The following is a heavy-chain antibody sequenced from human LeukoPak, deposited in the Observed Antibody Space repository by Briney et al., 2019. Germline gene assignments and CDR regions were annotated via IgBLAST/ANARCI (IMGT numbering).Heavy chain of an antibody. D-gene: IGHD3-3*01. J-gene: IGHJ4*02. CDR3: ARSETISGVEIPYYFDY. CDR1: GGSITSSY. CDR2: IYYNGST. V-gene: IGHV4-59*01. Sequence: SKTLSLTCTVSGGSITSSYWSWIRQPPGKGLEWIGYIYYNGSTNYNPSLKSRVTISVDTSKNQFSLNVSSVTAADTAVYYCARSETISGVEIPYYFDYWGQGTLVTVSS.